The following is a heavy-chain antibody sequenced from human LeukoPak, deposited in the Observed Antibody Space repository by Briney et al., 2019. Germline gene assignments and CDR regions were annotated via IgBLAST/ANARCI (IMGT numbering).Heavy chain of an antibody. CDR3: AKSVTRYSHGLSSPEYYFDY. D-gene: IGHD5-18*01. CDR2: ISGSGGST. Sequence: GGSLRLSCAASGFTFSSYAMSWVRQAPGKGLEWVSAISGSGGSTYYADSVKGRFTISRDNSKNTLYLQMNSLRAEDTAVYYCAKSVTRYSHGLSSPEYYFDYWGQGTLVTVSS. CDR1: GFTFSSYA. V-gene: IGHV3-23*01. J-gene: IGHJ4*02.